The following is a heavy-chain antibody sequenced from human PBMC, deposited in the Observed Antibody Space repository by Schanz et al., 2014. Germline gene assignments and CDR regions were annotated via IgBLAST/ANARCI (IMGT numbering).Heavy chain of an antibody. Sequence: EVQLVASGGGLVQPGGSLRLSCAASGFTFDKYDMHWVRQAPGKGLEWVSVISWNSGTIGYADSVKGRFTISRDNAKNSLFLQMNSLRAEDTAVYYCVRDSFFAFEYWGQGTLVNVSS. CDR3: VRDSFFAFEY. CDR1: GFTFDKYD. J-gene: IGHJ4*02. D-gene: IGHD3-3*01. CDR2: ISWNSGTI. V-gene: IGHV3-9*01.